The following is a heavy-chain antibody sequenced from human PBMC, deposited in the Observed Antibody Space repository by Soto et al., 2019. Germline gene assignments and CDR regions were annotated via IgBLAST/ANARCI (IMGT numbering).Heavy chain of an antibody. V-gene: IGHV1-69*05. CDR1: GGTFSSYA. Sequence: GASVKVSCKASGGTFSSYAISWVRQAPGQGLEWMGGIIPIFGTANYAQKFQGRVTMTRDTSTSTVCMELSSLRSEDTAVYYCARVPSAPNGMDVWGQGTTVTVSS. J-gene: IGHJ6*02. CDR2: IIPIFGTA. CDR3: ARVPSAPNGMDV.